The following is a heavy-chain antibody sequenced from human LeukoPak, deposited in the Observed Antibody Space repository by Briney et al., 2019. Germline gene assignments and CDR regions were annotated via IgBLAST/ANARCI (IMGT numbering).Heavy chain of an antibody. J-gene: IGHJ4*02. CDR3: ARDLYYYGSGSYPPDY. Sequence: ASVKVSCKASGYTFTSYGISWVRQAPGQGLEWMGWINPNSGGTNYAQKFQGRVTMTRDTSISTAYMELSRLRSDDTAVYYCARDLYYYGSGSYPPDYWGQGTLVTVSS. D-gene: IGHD3-10*01. V-gene: IGHV1-2*02. CDR1: GYTFTSYG. CDR2: INPNSGGT.